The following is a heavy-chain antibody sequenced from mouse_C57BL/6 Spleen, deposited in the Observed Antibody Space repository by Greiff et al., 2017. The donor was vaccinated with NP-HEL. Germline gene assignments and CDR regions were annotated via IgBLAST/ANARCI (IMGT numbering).Heavy chain of an antibody. Sequence: EVKVEESGGGLVQPGESLKLSCESNEYEFPSHDMSWVRKTPEKRLELVAAINSDGGSTYYPDTMERRFIISRDNTKKTLYLQMSSLRSEDTALYYCARHDYYSNPFAYWGQGTLVTVSA. CDR2: INSDGGST. CDR3: ARHDYYSNPFAY. D-gene: IGHD2-5*01. CDR1: EYEFPSHD. J-gene: IGHJ3*01. V-gene: IGHV5-2*03.